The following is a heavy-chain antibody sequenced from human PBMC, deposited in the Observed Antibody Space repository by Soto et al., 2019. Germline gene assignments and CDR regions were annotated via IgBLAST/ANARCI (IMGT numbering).Heavy chain of an antibody. V-gene: IGHV3-30*18. CDR1: GLTFSSFG. J-gene: IGHJ4*02. CDR3: AKDRSGSSGPGLDY. CDR2: ISYDGSNK. D-gene: IGHD1-26*01. Sequence: GGSLRLSCAASGLTFSSFGMHWVRQAPGKGLEWVTVISYDGSNKYYADSVKGRFTISRDNSKNTLSLEMNSLRAEDTAVYYCAKDRSGSSGPGLDYWGQGTLVTVPQ.